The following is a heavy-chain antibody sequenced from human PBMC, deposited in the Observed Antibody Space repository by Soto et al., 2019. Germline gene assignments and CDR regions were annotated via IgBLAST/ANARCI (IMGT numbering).Heavy chain of an antibody. V-gene: IGHV4-59*03. D-gene: IGHD3-3*01. CDR2: IYDSGDA. Sequence: SETLSLTCSVSGGSISSYFKNWIRQAPGKGLEWIGRIYDSGDANYNPSLKSRVTISLDTSKNQFSLKLSSVTAADTAVYYCVSSRTAVFGDALDIWALGTMVTGSS. CDR1: GGSISSYF. J-gene: IGHJ3*02. CDR3: VSSRTAVFGDALDI.